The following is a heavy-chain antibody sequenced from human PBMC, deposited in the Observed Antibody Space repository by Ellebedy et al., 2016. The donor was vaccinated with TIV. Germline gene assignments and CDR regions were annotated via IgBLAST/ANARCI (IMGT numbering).Heavy chain of an antibody. CDR2: IYYSGST. J-gene: IGHJ5*02. Sequence: MPSETLSLTCTVSGGSISSGGYYWSWIRQHPGKGLEWIGYIYYSGSTNYNPSLKSRVTISVDTSKNQFSLKLSSVTAADTAVYYCARRARGVVVAHLGFDPWGQGTLVTVSS. D-gene: IGHD2-15*01. V-gene: IGHV4-61*08. CDR1: GGSISSGGYY. CDR3: ARRARGVVVAHLGFDP.